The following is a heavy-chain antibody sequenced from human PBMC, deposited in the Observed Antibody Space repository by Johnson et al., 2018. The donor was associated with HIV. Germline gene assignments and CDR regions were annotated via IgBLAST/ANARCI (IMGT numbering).Heavy chain of an antibody. J-gene: IGHJ3*02. CDR2: INWNGGST. V-gene: IGHV3-20*04. CDR3: ARASVQWELRDYDAFDI. D-gene: IGHD1-26*01. CDR1: GFTFDDYG. Sequence: VQLVESGGGVVRRGGSLRLSCVASGFTFDDYGMSWVRQAPGKGLEWVSSINWNGGSTGYADSVKGRFTISRDNSGNTLFLQMNTLRAEDTALYYCARASVQWELRDYDAFDIWGQGTMVTVSS.